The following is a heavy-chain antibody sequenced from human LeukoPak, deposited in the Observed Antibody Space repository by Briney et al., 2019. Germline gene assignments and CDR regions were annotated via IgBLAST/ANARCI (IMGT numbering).Heavy chain of an antibody. CDR3: ARGNPRFGELP. CDR2: ISAYNGNT. J-gene: IGHJ4*02. D-gene: IGHD3-10*01. Sequence: ASVKVSCKTSGYTFTSYGISWVRQAPGQGLEWMGWISAYNGNTNCAQKFQGRVTMTTDTSTSTAYMELRSLRSDDTAVYYCARGNPRFGELPWGQGTLVTVSS. V-gene: IGHV1-18*01. CDR1: GYTFTSYG.